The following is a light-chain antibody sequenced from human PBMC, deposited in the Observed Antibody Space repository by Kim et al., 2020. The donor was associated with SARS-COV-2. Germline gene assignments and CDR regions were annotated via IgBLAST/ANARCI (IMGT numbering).Light chain of an antibody. CDR1: NSGIKG. V-gene: IGLV3-21*04. CDR3: QVWDSSSDHHF. CDR2: YDR. Sequence: PGKAARVTSGGKNSGIKGVHGYQQTPGQAPILVIYYDRDRPSGIPERFSGSNSGNTATLTISRVDAGDEADYYCQVWDSSSDHHFFGTGTKVTVL. J-gene: IGLJ1*01.